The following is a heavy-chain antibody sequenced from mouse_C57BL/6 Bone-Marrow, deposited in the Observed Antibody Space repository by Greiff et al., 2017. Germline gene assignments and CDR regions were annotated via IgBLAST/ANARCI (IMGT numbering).Heavy chain of an antibody. CDR1: GYTFTSYW. V-gene: IGHV1-52*01. CDR3: ARRGLYYGNYGGFAY. CDR2: IDPSDSET. Sequence: QVQLQQPGAELVRPGSSVKLSCKASGYTFTSYWMHWVKQRPIQGLEWIGNIDPSDSETHYNQKFQDKATLTVDKSSSTAYMQLSSLTSEDSAVYYCARRGLYYGNYGGFAYWGQGTLVTVSA. J-gene: IGHJ3*01. D-gene: IGHD2-1*01.